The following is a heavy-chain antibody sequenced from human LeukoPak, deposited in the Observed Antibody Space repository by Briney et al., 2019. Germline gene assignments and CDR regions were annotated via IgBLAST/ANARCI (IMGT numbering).Heavy chain of an antibody. V-gene: IGHV2-5*02. CDR3: AHSQADGDWNDHFDY. D-gene: IGHD1-1*01. J-gene: IGHJ4*02. Sequence: SGPTLVNPAQTLTLTCTFSGFSLSTTGVGVGWIRQPPGKALEWLALIYWDDDKRYSPSLKSTLTITKDTSKNQVVLTMTNMDPVDTATYYCAHSQADGDWNDHFDYWGQGTLVAVSS. CDR1: GFSLSTTGVG. CDR2: IYWDDDK.